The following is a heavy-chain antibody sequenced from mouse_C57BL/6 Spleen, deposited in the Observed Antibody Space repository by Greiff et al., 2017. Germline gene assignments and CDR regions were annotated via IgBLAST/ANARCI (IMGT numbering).Heavy chain of an antibody. CDR3: APCGKGGIDY. CDR1: GYNFTGYW. V-gene: IGHV1-53*01. D-gene: IGHD1-1*02. J-gene: IGHJ4*01. Sequence: QVQLQQPGTELVKPGASVKLSCKASGYNFTGYWMHWVKQRPGQGLEWIGNINPSNGGTKYTEKFQSKATLTVDKSSSTAYMQLSSLTSEDAAVYYCAPCGKGGIDYWGQGTSVTVSA. CDR2: INPSNGGT.